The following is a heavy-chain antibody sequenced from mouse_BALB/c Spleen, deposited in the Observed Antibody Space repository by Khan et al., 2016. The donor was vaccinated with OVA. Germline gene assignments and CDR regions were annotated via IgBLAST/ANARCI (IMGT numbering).Heavy chain of an antibody. Sequence: LKESGPELVRPGISVKISCKGSGYTFTDYAMYWVKQSHAKSLEWIGLISTYSGSTNYNQKFKGKVTMTVDKSSSAAYMELARLTSEDSAIYYCARPAYDGYYDYWGQGTALTVSS. CDR3: ARPAYDGYYDY. V-gene: IGHV1S137*01. J-gene: IGHJ2*01. CDR2: ISTYSGST. CDR1: GYTFTDYA. D-gene: IGHD2-3*01.